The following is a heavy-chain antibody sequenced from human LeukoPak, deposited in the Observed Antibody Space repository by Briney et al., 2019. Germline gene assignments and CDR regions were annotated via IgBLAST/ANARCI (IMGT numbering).Heavy chain of an antibody. CDR2: ISDSGGST. CDR3: AKIVGATRGAFDL. J-gene: IGHJ3*01. V-gene: IGHV3-23*01. D-gene: IGHD1-26*01. CDR1: GSTFSNYA. Sequence: PGGSLRLSCAASGSTFSNYAMSWVRQAPGKGLEWVSVISDSGGSTYYADSVKGRFTISRDNSKNTLYVQMNSLRAEDTAVYYCAKIVGATRGAFDLWGQGTMVTVSS.